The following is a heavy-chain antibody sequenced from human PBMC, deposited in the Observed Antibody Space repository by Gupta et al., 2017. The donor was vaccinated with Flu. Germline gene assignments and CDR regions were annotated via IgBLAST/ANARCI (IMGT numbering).Heavy chain of an antibody. CDR2: MYFRGNN. J-gene: IGHJ4*02. CDR3: ARHGSLVAGIGF. D-gene: IGHD6-19*01. V-gene: IGHV4-39*01. CDR1: CDSISSSTSSTYY. Sequence: QLQLQESGPGLVKPSATLSLTCTVSCDSISSSTSSTYYWGWIRQPPGKGLEWIGSMYFRGNNHYNPSLKSRVTVSGDTSKNQFSLKLTSVTAADTAVDYCARHGSLVAGIGFWGQGSLVIVS.